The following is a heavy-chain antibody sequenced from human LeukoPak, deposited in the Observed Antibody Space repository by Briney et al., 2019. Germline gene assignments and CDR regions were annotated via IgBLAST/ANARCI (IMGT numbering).Heavy chain of an antibody. V-gene: IGHV3-23*01. D-gene: IGHD6-13*01. CDR2: ISGSGGST. J-gene: IGHJ4*02. Sequence: PGGSLRLSCAASGFTFSSYAMSWVRQAPGKGLEWVSAISGSGGSTYYAASVKGRFTISRDNSKNTLYLQMSSLRAEDTAVYYCAKDLRAAAGRSHRPDYWGQGTLVTVSS. CDR1: GFTFSSYA. CDR3: AKDLRAAAGRSHRPDY.